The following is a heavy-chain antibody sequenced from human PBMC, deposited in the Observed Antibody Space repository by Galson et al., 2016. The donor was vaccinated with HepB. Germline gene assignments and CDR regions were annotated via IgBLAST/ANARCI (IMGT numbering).Heavy chain of an antibody. J-gene: IGHJ4*02. CDR3: ARHGFYCQDY. CDR2: IHHRGNT. V-gene: IGHV4/OR15-8*02. D-gene: IGHD2/OR15-2a*01. Sequence: SETLSLTCVVSGGSISSNDWWSWVRQPPEKGPKWIGEIHHRGNTNYSPTLKSRVTISVDTSKKEVSLKLSSVTAADTAVYYCARHGFYCQDYWGQGILVTVSS. CDR1: GGSISSNDW.